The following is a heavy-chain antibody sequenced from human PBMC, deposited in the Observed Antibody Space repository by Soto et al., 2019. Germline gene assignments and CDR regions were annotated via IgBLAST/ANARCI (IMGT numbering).Heavy chain of an antibody. CDR2: IYHSGST. Sequence: SETLSLTCAVSGGSISSGGYSWSWIRQPPGKGLEWIGYIYHSGSTYYNPSLKSRVTMSVDRSKNQFSLKLSSVTAADTAVYYCARGQERKIAGRGWFDPWGQGTLVTVSS. J-gene: IGHJ5*02. CDR3: ARGQERKIAGRGWFDP. V-gene: IGHV4-30-2*01. D-gene: IGHD2-15*01. CDR1: GGSISSGGYS.